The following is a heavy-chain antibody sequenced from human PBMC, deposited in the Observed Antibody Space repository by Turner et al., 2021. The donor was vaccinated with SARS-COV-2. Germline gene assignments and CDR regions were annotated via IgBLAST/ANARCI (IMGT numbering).Heavy chain of an antibody. D-gene: IGHD4-4*01. V-gene: IGHV3-30*18. CDR3: AKQQGLYSNPMYYFDY. CDR2: TSYDGSNK. Sequence: QVQLVESGGGVVQPGRYLRLSCAASGFTFSSYGMHWVRQAPGKGLEWVAVTSYDGSNKYYSDSVKCRFTISRDNSKNTLYLQMNSLRAEDTAVYYCAKQQGLYSNPMYYFDYWGQGTLVTVSS. J-gene: IGHJ4*02. CDR1: GFTFSSYG.